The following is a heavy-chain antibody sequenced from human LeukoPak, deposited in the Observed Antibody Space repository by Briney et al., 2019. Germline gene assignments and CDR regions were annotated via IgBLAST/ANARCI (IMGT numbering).Heavy chain of an antibody. V-gene: IGHV3-30*18. CDR2: ISYDGSNK. CDR3: AKEGANWGSGYYYMDV. D-gene: IGHD7-27*01. CDR1: GFTFSSYG. Sequence: GGSLRLSCAASGFTFSSYGMHWVRQAPGKGLEWVAVISYDGSNKYYADSVKGRFTISRDNSKNTLYLQMNSLRAEDTAVYYCAKEGANWGSGYYYMDVWGKGTTVTVSS. J-gene: IGHJ6*03.